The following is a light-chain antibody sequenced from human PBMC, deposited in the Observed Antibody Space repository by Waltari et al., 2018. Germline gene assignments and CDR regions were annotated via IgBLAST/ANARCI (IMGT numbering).Light chain of an antibody. Sequence: SYVLTQPPSVSVAPGKTARITCRANNIGRKSVHWYQQKPGQAPVLVVYDGSDXPXXXXXXXXGXNSGNTATLXISRVEAGDEADYYCQVWDSSSDHVVFGGGTKLTVL. CDR2: DGS. CDR3: QVWDSSSDHVV. V-gene: IGLV3-21*03. J-gene: IGLJ2*01. CDR1: NIGRKS.